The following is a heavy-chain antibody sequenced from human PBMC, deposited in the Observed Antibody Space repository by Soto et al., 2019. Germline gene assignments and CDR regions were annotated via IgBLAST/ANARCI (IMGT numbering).Heavy chain of an antibody. J-gene: IGHJ4*02. D-gene: IGHD3-3*01. CDR3: ARDKYYDFWSGYYGDY. CDR1: GFTFSSYE. V-gene: IGHV3-48*03. CDR2: ISSSGSTI. Sequence: GGSLRLSCAASGFTFSSYEMNWVRQAPGKGLEWVSYISSSGSTIYYADSVKGRFTISRDNAKNSLYLQMNSLRAEDTAVYYCARDKYYDFWSGYYGDYWGQGTLVTVSS.